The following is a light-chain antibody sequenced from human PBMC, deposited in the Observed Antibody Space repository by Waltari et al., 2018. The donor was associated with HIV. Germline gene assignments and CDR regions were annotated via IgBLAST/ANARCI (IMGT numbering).Light chain of an antibody. CDR2: ADK. CDR3: QCYDRDNVV. V-gene: IGLV6-57*01. J-gene: IGLJ3*02. Sequence: KFILTQPHSVSESPGKTVTISCTRSGGTIGNNFVQWYQQRPGSYPVNVIYADKERPSGVPSRFSGSVDYSSNSASLTISELKTEDEADYYCQCYDRDNVVFGGGTKLTV. CDR1: GGTIGNNF.